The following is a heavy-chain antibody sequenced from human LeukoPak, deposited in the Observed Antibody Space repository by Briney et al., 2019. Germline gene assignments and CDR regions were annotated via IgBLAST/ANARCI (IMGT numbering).Heavy chain of an antibody. Sequence: SVKVSCKASGGTFSSYAISWVRQAPGQGLEWMGRIIPILGIANYAQKFQGRVTITADKSTSTAYMELSSLRSEDTAVYYCARNILAGSFADDYGGQGTLVTVSS. J-gene: IGHJ4*02. CDR1: GGTFSSYA. CDR3: ARNILAGSFADDY. CDR2: IIPILGIA. D-gene: IGHD3-9*01. V-gene: IGHV1-69*04.